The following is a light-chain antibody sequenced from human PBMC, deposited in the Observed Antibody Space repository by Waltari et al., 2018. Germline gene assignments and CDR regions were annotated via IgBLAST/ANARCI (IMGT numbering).Light chain of an antibody. V-gene: IGKV3-11*01. CDR1: PSVGRF. J-gene: IGKJ5*01. Sequence: RARPSVGRFLAWYQRKPNQAPRLRIYNSYDRATGTPARFSGSGSGTDITLTLSSLEPEAFAVYYCQHRGHWTLLAFGRGTRVEIK. CDR2: NSY. CDR3: QHRGHWTLLA.